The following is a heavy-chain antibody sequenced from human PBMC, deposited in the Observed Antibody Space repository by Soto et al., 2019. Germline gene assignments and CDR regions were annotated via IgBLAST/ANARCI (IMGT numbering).Heavy chain of an antibody. J-gene: IGHJ4*02. Sequence: SETLSLTCIVSGASVSSNSYYWTWIRQPPGKGLEWIGYTDYSGSTKYNPSLKSRVTISVDTSKNQFSLRVSSVTAADTAMYYCARADRQYCSVSTCYIFDYWGQGTQVTVSS. CDR3: ARADRQYCSVSTCYIFDY. CDR2: TDYSGST. D-gene: IGHD2-2*02. CDR1: GASVSSNSYY. V-gene: IGHV4-61*01.